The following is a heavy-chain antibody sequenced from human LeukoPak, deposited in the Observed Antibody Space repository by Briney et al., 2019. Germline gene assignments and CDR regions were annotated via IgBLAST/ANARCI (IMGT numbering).Heavy chain of an antibody. CDR1: GFTFSSYG. CDR3: AKDLGYCGGGCYSADAFDI. CDR2: IWYDGSNK. D-gene: IGHD2-21*02. J-gene: IGHJ3*02. Sequence: GGSLRLSCAASGFTFSSYGMHWVRQAPGKGLEWVAVIWYDGSNKYYADSVKGRFTISRDNSKNTLYLQMNSLRAEDTAVYYCAKDLGYCGGGCYSADAFDIWGQGTMVTVSS. V-gene: IGHV3-33*06.